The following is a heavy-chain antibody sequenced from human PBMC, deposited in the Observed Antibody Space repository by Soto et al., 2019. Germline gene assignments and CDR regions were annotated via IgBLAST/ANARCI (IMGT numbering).Heavy chain of an antibody. D-gene: IGHD2-21*01. V-gene: IGHV3-30*18. Sequence: QVQLVESGGGVVQPGRSLRLSCAASGFTFSNYGMHWVRQAPGKGLEWVAVISYDGSNKYYADSVKGRFTISRDNSKNTLYLQMNSLRDEDTAVYYCAKDIGAGDLDYWGQGTLVTVSS. J-gene: IGHJ4*02. CDR2: ISYDGSNK. CDR3: AKDIGAGDLDY. CDR1: GFTFSNYG.